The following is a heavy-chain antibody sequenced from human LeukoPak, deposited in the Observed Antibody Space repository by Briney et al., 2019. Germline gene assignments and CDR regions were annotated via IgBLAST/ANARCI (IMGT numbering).Heavy chain of an antibody. CDR3: ARSQNTQYSSGWYSPSSGPTGPSDY. Sequence: PSETLSLTCTVSGGSLSSSSYYWGWIRQPPGKGLEWIGSIYYSGSTYYNPSLKSRVTISVDTSKNQFSLKLSSVTAADTAVYYCARSQNTQYSSGWYSPSSGPTGPSDYWGQGTLVTVSS. D-gene: IGHD6-19*01. CDR2: IYYSGST. V-gene: IGHV4-39*01. CDR1: GGSLSSSSYY. J-gene: IGHJ4*02.